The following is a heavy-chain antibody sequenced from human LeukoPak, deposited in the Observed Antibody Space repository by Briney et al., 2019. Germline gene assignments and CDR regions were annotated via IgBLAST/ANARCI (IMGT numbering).Heavy chain of an antibody. V-gene: IGHV3-23*01. CDR1: GFTFSTYA. CDR2: ISGSGGST. Sequence: GGSLRLSCAASGFTFSTYAMSWVRQAPGKGLEWVSAISGSGGSTYYADSVKGRFTISRDNSKNTLYLQMNSLRAEDTAVYYCAKDIAPTYYYDSSGYGWAFYYYYYGMDVWGQGTTVTVSS. J-gene: IGHJ6*02. CDR3: AKDIAPTYYYDSSGYGWAFYYYYYGMDV. D-gene: IGHD3-22*01.